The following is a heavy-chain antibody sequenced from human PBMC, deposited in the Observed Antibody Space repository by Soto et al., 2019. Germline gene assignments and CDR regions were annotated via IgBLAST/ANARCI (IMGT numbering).Heavy chain of an antibody. CDR2: ISLSGSTI. J-gene: IGHJ4*02. V-gene: IGHV3-48*03. CDR1: GFAFSNYE. CDR3: ARESFSASPNFFDY. D-gene: IGHD3-3*02. Sequence: EVQLVESGGGLVQPGGSLRLSCAASGFAFSNYEMNWVRQAPGKSLEWVSYISLSGSTIYYADSVKGRFTISRDDAKNSLYLQMNSLRADDTAVYYCARESFSASPNFFDYWGQGTLVTVSS.